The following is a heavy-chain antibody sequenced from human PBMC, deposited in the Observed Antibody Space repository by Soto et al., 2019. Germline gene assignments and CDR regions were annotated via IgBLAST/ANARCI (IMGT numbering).Heavy chain of an antibody. Sequence: GGSLRLSCAASGFTVSSNYMSWVRQAPGKGLEWVSVIYSGGSTYYADSVKGQFTISRHNSKNTLCLQMNSLRAEDTAVYYCARSTTVGLYYYYYYMDVWGKGTTVTVSS. J-gene: IGHJ6*03. CDR1: GFTVSSNY. D-gene: IGHD4-17*01. V-gene: IGHV3-53*04. CDR3: ARSTTVGLYYYYYYMDV. CDR2: IYSGGST.